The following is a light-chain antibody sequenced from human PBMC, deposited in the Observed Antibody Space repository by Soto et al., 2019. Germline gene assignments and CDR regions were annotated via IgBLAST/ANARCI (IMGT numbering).Light chain of an antibody. J-gene: IGLJ3*02. V-gene: IGLV6-57*01. CDR1: SGSIASNY. CDR3: QSYDSSNWV. Sequence: NFMLTQPHSVSESPGKTVTISCTRSSGSIASNYVQWYQQRPGSSPTTVIYEDNQRPSVVPDWFSGSIDSSSNSASLTISGLKTEDEADYYCQSYDSSNWVFGGGTKLTVL. CDR2: EDN.